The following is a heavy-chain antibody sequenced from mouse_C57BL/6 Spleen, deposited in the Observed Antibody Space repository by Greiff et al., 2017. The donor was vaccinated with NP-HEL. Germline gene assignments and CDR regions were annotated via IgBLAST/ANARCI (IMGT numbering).Heavy chain of an antibody. J-gene: IGHJ4*01. CDR3: ARRDYYGSSYGAMDY. CDR2: INPGSGGT. D-gene: IGHD1-1*01. CDR1: GYAFTNYL. V-gene: IGHV1-54*01. Sequence: QVQLQQSGAELVRPGTSVKVSCKASGYAFTNYLIEWVKQRPGQGLEWIGVINPGSGGTNYNGKFKGKATLTADKSSSTAYMQLSSLTSEDSAVYFCARRDYYGSSYGAMDYWGQGTSVTVSS.